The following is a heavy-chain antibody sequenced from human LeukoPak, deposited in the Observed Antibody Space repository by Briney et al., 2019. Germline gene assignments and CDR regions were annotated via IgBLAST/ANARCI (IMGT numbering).Heavy chain of an antibody. CDR1: GFTFSSYW. CDR3: ASVRPGSTTNGNYGMDV. J-gene: IGHJ6*04. V-gene: IGHV3-74*01. CDR2: INSDGSST. Sequence: AGGSLRLSCAASGFTFSSYWMHWVRQAPGKGLVWVSRINSDGSSTSYADSVKGRFTVSRDNAKNTLYLQMSSLRAEDTAVYYCASVRPGSTTNGNYGMDVGGKGTTVTVSS. D-gene: IGHD2-2*01.